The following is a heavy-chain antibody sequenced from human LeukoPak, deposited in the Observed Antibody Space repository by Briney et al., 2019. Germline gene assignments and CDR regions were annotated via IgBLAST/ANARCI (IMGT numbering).Heavy chain of an antibody. CDR2: IKQDGSEK. CDR3: AREGYYDTNAFDI. J-gene: IGHJ3*02. Sequence: GGSLRLSCAASGFTFSSYWMSWVRQAPGKGLEWVANIKQDGSEKYYVDSVKGRFTISRDNAKNSLYLQVNSLRAEDTAVYYCAREGYYDTNAFDIWGQGTMVTVSS. CDR1: GFTFSSYW. V-gene: IGHV3-7*01. D-gene: IGHD3-22*01.